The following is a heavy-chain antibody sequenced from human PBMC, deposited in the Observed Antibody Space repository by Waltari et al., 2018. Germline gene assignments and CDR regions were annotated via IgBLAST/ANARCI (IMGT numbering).Heavy chain of an antibody. J-gene: IGHJ3*02. D-gene: IGHD1-26*01. Sequence: QVQLVESGAEVKKPGAAVEVSCRAFGYTLPSSAWHWVRQAPGQRFAWMGWINPVNGDTRYSQRFQCTVTITRGTTASTAYMELINLTSEDTAVYYCSGDSGVGETWAFDIWGQGTMVTVSS. V-gene: IGHV1-3*01. CDR1: GYTLPSSA. CDR2: INPVNGDT. CDR3: SGDSGVGETWAFDI.